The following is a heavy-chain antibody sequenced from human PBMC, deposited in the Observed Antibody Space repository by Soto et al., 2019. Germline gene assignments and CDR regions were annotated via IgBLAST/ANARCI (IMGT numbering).Heavy chain of an antibody. V-gene: IGHV4-39*01. CDR3: ARRAPEGWLPRNAFDI. D-gene: IGHD3-22*01. CDR1: GGSISSSSYY. CDR2: IYYSGST. J-gene: IGHJ3*02. Sequence: QLQLQESGPGLVKPSETLSLTCTVSGGSISSSSYYWGWIRQPPGKGLEWIGSIYYSGSTYYNPSLKSRVTISVDTSKNQFSLKLSSVTAADTAVYYCARRAPEGWLPRNAFDIWGQGTMVTVSS.